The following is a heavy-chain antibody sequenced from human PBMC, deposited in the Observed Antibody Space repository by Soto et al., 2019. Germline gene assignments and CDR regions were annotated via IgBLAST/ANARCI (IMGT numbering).Heavy chain of an antibody. CDR2: INYDGSET. CDR1: AFTFSYFS. Sequence: GGSLRLSCAASAFTFSYFSMRWVRQAPGKGLEWVANINYDGSETYYADSVRGRFTISRDNTKNSLYLQMNSLRAEDTAVYYCVSAPWETLGYWGQGTLVTVSS. D-gene: IGHD1-26*01. V-gene: IGHV3-7*03. J-gene: IGHJ4*02. CDR3: VSAPWETLGY.